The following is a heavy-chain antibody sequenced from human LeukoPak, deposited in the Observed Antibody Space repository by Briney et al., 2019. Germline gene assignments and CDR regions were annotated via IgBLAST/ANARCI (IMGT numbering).Heavy chain of an antibody. D-gene: IGHD3-10*01. CDR1: GGSINSY. J-gene: IGHJ5*02. CDR2: ISGSGTI. CDR3: ARDSGTTGEVKFDP. V-gene: IGHV4-4*07. Sequence: PSETLSLTRTVSGGSINSYWSWIRPPAGKGLEWIGRISGSGTITYNPALQSRLSISIDTSKNQFSLKLMSVTAADTAVYYCARDSGTTGEVKFDPWGQGTLVTVSS.